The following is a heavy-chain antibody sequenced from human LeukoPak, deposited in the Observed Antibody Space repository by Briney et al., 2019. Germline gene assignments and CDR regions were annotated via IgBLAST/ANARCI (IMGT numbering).Heavy chain of an antibody. D-gene: IGHD4-17*01. CDR1: GFTFSNAW. CDR2: VKTKTDDGTT. V-gene: IGHV3-15*01. Sequence: PGGSLRLSCADSGFTFSNAWMSWVRQAPGKGLEWVGRVKTKTDDGTTDYAAPVKGRFIISRDDSKNTLYLQMNSLKTEDTAVYCCTSSVTTGTTFDIWGQGTMVTVSS. J-gene: IGHJ3*02. CDR3: TSSVTTGTTFDI.